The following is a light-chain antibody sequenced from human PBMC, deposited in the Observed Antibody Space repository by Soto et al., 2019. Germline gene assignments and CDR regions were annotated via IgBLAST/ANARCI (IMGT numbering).Light chain of an antibody. CDR1: SSNIGSYD. CDR2: RNN. Sequence: QSALTQPPSASGTPGQRVTISCSGSSSNIGSYDVHWYQHLPGTAPKVLIYRNNQRPSGVPDRFSGSKSGTSASLAISGLRSEDEADYYCAVWDASLSGYVFGTGTKVTVL. V-gene: IGLV1-47*01. CDR3: AVWDASLSGYV. J-gene: IGLJ1*01.